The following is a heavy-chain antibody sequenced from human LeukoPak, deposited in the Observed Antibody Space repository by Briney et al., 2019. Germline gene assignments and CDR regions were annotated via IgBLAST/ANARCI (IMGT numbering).Heavy chain of an antibody. CDR2: ISSSSSYI. Sequence: PGGSLRLSCAASGFTFSSYSMNWVRQAPGKGLEWVSSISSSSSYIYYADSVKGRFTISRDNAKNTLYLQMNSLRAEDTAVYYCAKGSSRWELHWFDPWGQGTLVTVSS. V-gene: IGHV3-21*04. CDR1: GFTFSSYS. D-gene: IGHD1-26*01. CDR3: AKGSSRWELHWFDP. J-gene: IGHJ5*02.